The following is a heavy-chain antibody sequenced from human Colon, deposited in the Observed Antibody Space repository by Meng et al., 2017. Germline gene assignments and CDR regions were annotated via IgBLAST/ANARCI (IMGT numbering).Heavy chain of an antibody. CDR1: GGSITSHN. D-gene: IGHD4-17*01. CDR2: GSFSGGT. V-gene: IGHV4-59*11. J-gene: IGHJ4*02. CDR3: ARDGDYASNYFDS. Sequence: SETLSLTCTVSGGSITSHNWNWIRQSPGKGLEWIGAGSFSGGTNYNPSLKGRVTTSVDTSKNQFSLKLSSVTTADTAVYYCARDGDYASNYFDSWGQG.